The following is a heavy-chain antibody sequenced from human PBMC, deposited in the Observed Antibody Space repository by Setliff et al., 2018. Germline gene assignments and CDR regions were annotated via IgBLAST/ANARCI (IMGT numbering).Heavy chain of an antibody. Sequence: GGSLRLSCAASGFILSPYGMHWVRQAPGKGLEWVAVIWYDGSNKYYADSVKGRFTISRDNSKNTLYLQMNSLRAEDTAVYYCAKASDSSGYYGFDIWGQGTMV. J-gene: IGHJ3*02. CDR3: AKASDSSGYYGFDI. CDR2: IWYDGSNK. CDR1: GFILSPYG. D-gene: IGHD3-22*01. V-gene: IGHV3-33*06.